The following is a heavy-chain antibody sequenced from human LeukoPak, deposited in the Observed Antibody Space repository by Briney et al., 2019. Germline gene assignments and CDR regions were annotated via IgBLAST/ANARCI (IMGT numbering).Heavy chain of an antibody. Sequence: ASVKVSCKASNYTYADYGITWVRQAPGQGLEWMGWINPNSGGTNYAQKFQGRVTMTRDTSISTAYMELSRLRSDDTAVYYCARDRHWNYVDYWGQGTLVTVSS. CDR2: INPNSGGT. CDR1: NYTYADYG. V-gene: IGHV1-2*02. D-gene: IGHD1-1*01. CDR3: ARDRHWNYVDY. J-gene: IGHJ4*02.